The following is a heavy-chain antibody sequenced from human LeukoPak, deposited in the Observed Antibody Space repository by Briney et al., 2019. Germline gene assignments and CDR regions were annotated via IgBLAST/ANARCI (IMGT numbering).Heavy chain of an antibody. Sequence: GGSLRLSCAASGFTLDDYAMHWVRQAPGKGLEWVSGISWNSGSIGYADSVKGRFTISRDNAKNSLYLQMNSLRAEDTALYYCAKDGQQLVKYFDYWGQGTLVTVSS. CDR3: AKDGQQLVKYFDY. V-gene: IGHV3-9*01. CDR1: GFTLDDYA. D-gene: IGHD6-13*01. CDR2: ISWNSGSI. J-gene: IGHJ4*02.